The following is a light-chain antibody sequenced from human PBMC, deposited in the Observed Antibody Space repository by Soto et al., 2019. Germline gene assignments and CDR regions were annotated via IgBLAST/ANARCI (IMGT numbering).Light chain of an antibody. J-gene: IGKJ5*01. CDR2: DAS. Sequence: IVLTQSPATLSLSPGERATLSCRASQSVSSYLAWYQQKAGQAPRLLIYDASNRATGITARFSGSGSGTDFTLTINSLEPEDFAVYYCQQRSNWPSITFGQGTRLQIK. CDR3: QQRSNWPSIT. CDR1: QSVSSY. V-gene: IGKV3-11*01.